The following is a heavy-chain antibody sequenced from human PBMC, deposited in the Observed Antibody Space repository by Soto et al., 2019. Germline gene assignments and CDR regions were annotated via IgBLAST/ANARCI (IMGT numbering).Heavy chain of an antibody. Sequence: ASVKVSCKASGGSFSSYAISWVRQAPGQGLEWMGGIIPIFGTANYAQKFQGRVTITADESTSTAYMELSSLRSEDTAVYYCARGYTVTTXDYWGQGTLVTVSS. CDR1: GGSFSSYA. D-gene: IGHD4-17*01. CDR2: IIPIFGTA. V-gene: IGHV1-69*13. J-gene: IGHJ4*02. CDR3: ARGYTVTTXDY.